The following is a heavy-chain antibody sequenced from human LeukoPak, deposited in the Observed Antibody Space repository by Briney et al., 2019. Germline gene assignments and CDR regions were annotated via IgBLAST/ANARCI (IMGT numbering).Heavy chain of an antibody. J-gene: IGHJ4*02. Sequence: SVKVSCKASGGTFSSYAMSRVRQARGQGLEWMGRIIPIFGTANYAQKFQGRVTITTDESTSTAYMELSSLRSEDTAVYYCARDSTLYSYGTHFDYWGQGTLVTVSS. CDR2: IIPIFGTA. CDR1: GGTFSSYA. D-gene: IGHD5-18*01. CDR3: ARDSTLYSYGTHFDY. V-gene: IGHV1-69*05.